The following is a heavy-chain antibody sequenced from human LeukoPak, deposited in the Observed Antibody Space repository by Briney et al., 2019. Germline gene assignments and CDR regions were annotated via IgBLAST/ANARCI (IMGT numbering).Heavy chain of an antibody. D-gene: IGHD3-9*01. Sequence: RASVTVSFTASGYTFTIYAMHWVRQAPGQRLEWMGWINAGNGNTKYSQKFQGRVTITRDTSASTAYMELSSLRSEDTAVYYCARGLRYFDWLFFDYWGQGTLVTVSS. CDR2: INAGNGNT. CDR3: ARGLRYFDWLFFDY. CDR1: GYTFTIYA. V-gene: IGHV1-3*01. J-gene: IGHJ4*02.